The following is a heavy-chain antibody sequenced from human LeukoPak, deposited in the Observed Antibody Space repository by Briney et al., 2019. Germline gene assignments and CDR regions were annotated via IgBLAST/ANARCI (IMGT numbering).Heavy chain of an antibody. CDR1: GGSISSGSYY. V-gene: IGHV4-61*02. CDR2: IYNSGNT. CDR3: ARDAGFMVRGSRRGYDDYYYFMDV. D-gene: IGHD3-10*01. J-gene: IGHJ6*03. Sequence: SETLSLTCTVSGGSISSGSYYWSWIRQPAGKGLEWIGRIYNSGNTNYNSSLKSRVTISLDTSKNQFSLKLSSVTAADTAVYYCARDAGFMVRGSRRGYDDYYYFMDVWGKGTTVTISS.